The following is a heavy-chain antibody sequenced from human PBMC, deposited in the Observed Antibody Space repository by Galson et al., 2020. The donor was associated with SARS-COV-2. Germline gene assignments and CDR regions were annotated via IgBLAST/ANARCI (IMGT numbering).Heavy chain of an antibody. Sequence: TLSLTCAISGDSVSSNSVAWNWIRQSPSRGLEWLGRTYYRSKWDYDYAVSVKSRITINPDTSKNQFSLQLNSVTPEDTAVYYCARGLAGGNYYDPFDYWGQGSLVTVSS. D-gene: IGHD1-26*01. V-gene: IGHV6-1*01. J-gene: IGHJ4*02. CDR3: ARGLAGGNYYDPFDY. CDR1: GDSVSSNSVA. CDR2: TYYRSKWDY.